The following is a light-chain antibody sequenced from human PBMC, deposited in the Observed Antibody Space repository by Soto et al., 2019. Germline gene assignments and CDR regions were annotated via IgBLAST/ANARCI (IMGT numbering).Light chain of an antibody. CDR2: AAS. V-gene: IGKV1-5*01. CDR3: QQYNSYSYT. CDR1: QSISSY. J-gene: IGKJ5*01. Sequence: IQMTQPPSSLSASVGDRVTITRRASQSISSYLNWYQQKPGKAPKLLIYAASSLESGVPSRFSGSGSGTEFTLTISSLQPDDFATYYCQQYNSYSYTFGQGTRLEI.